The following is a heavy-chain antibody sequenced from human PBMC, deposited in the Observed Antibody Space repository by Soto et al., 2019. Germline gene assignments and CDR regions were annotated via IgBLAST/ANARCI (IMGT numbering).Heavy chain of an antibody. J-gene: IGHJ5*02. D-gene: IGHD2-2*01. CDR1: GYTFTSYG. CDR2: ISAYNGNT. V-gene: IGHV1-18*01. Sequence: GASVKVSCKASGYTFTSYGIIWVRQAPGQGLEWMGWISAYNGNTNYAQKLQGRVTMTTDTSTSTVYMELRSLRSDDTAVYYCARGDCSSTSCYWGANWFDPWGQGTLVTVSS. CDR3: ARGDCSSTSCYWGANWFDP.